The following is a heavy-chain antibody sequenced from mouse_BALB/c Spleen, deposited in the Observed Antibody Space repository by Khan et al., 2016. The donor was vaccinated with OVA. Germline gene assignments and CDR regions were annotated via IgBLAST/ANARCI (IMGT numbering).Heavy chain of an antibody. CDR1: GFTFSTYG. CDR2: IRGDSSTV. CDR3: ATSYFYWYYCDD. J-gene: IGHJ2*01. D-gene: IGHD1-1*01. Sequence: EVQLVESGGGLVQPGGSRKLSCAASGFTFSTYGMHWVRQAPEKGLEWVAYIRGDSSTVYYSDTVKGRFTISRDKPKNTLFLQMTSLMSEDTARNYCATSYFYWYYCDDWGPGTTLTVSS. V-gene: IGHV5-17*02.